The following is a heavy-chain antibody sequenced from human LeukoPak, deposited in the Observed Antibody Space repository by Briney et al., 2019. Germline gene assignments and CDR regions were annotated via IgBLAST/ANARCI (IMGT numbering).Heavy chain of an antibody. V-gene: IGHV4-39*02. CDR1: GDSISCSHYY. D-gene: IGHD4-11*01. CDR3: VRDYSNFVQGD. J-gene: IGHJ4*02. Sequence: KPSETVSLMCSVSGDSISCSHYYCGWIGPSTAKGLEGIGSTSSGGETHYTPSLNSRVTIFLDTSKTRFSLNLISVTATDTAVYYCVRDYSNFVQGDWGQGTLVTVSS. CDR2: TSSGGET.